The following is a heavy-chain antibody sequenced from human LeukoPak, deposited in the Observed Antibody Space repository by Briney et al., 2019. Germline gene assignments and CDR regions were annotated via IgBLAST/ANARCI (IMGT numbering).Heavy chain of an antibody. J-gene: IGHJ4*02. D-gene: IGHD6-19*01. V-gene: IGHV1-69*05. Sequence: GSSVKVSCKASGGTFSSYSISWVRQAPGQGLEGMGRIIPIFGTANYEQKFQGRVTINTDGSNSTAYLELSSLRSEDTAVYYCAREVYSSGWFLFDYWGQGTLVTVSS. CDR1: GGTFSSYS. CDR3: AREVYSSGWFLFDY. CDR2: IIPIFGTA.